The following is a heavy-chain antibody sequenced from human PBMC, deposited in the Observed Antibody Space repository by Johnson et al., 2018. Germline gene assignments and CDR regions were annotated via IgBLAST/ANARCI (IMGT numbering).Heavy chain of an antibody. D-gene: IGHD5-24*01. J-gene: IGHJ3*02. CDR2: LTSDGSIT. V-gene: IGHV3-74*01. CDR1: GFTFTSHW. CDR3: ARGWHTGFDI. Sequence: VQLQESGGGLVQPGGSLRLSCAASGFTFTSHWMHWVRQGPGKGLVWVSRLTSDGSITSYADSVKGRFTSSRDNAKNMVYLQMNSLRAADTAVYYCARGWHTGFDIWGQGTTVTVSS.